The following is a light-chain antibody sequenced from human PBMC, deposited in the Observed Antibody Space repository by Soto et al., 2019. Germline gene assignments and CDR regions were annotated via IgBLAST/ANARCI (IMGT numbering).Light chain of an antibody. CDR3: QQRSNWPPT. CDR2: DAS. V-gene: IGKV3-11*01. CDR1: QSVSSY. Sequence: EIVLTQSPATLSWSPGERATLSCRASQSVSSYLAWYQQKPGQAPRLLIYDASNRATGILARFSGSGSGTDFTLTISSLEPEDFAVYYCQQRSNWPPTFGQGTKLEIK. J-gene: IGKJ2*01.